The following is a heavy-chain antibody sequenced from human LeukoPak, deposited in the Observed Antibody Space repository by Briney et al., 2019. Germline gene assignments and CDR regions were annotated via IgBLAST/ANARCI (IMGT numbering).Heavy chain of an antibody. J-gene: IGHJ1*01. Sequence: SVNVSCKASGGTFSNYAISWVRQAPGQGLEWMGAIIPIFGTANYAQKFQGRVTITADESTSTAYMELSSLRSEDTAVYYCARILSSSWYEYFHHWGQGTLVTVSS. CDR3: ARILSSSWYEYFHH. D-gene: IGHD6-19*01. CDR2: IIPIFGTA. V-gene: IGHV1-69*13. CDR1: GGTFSNYA.